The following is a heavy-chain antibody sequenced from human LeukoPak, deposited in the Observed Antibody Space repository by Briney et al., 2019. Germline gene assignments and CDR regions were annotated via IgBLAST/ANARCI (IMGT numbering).Heavy chain of an antibody. CDR1: GGSFSGYY. Sequence: PSETLSLTCAVYGGSFSGYYWSWIRQPPGKGLEWIGEINHRGSTNYNPSLKSRVTISVDTSKNQFSLKLSSVTAADTAVYYCARAHKYCSSTSCYTVYFQHWGQGTLVTVSS. D-gene: IGHD2-2*02. CDR2: INHRGST. V-gene: IGHV4-34*01. CDR3: ARAHKYCSSTSCYTVYFQH. J-gene: IGHJ1*01.